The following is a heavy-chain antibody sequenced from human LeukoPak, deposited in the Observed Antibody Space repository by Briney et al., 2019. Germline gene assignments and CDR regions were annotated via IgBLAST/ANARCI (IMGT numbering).Heavy chain of an antibody. CDR1: GGSFSGYY. J-gene: IGHJ6*02. V-gene: IGHV4-34*01. CDR3: ARDRGGTDLYYYYYGMDV. Sequence: SSETLSLTCAVYGGSFSGYYWSWIRQPPGKGLEWIGEINHSGSTNYNPSLKSRVTISVDTSKNQFSLKLSSVTAADTAVYYCARDRGGTDLYYYYYGMDVWGQGTTVTVSS. CDR2: INHSGST. D-gene: IGHD2-15*01.